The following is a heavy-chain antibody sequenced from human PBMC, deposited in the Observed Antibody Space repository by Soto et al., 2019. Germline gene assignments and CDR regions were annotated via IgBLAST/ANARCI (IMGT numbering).Heavy chain of an antibody. J-gene: IGHJ6*02. CDR1: GFTFSSYG. V-gene: IGHV3-33*01. CDR2: IWYDGNNK. CDR3: ARVPSVIAAAGTGYYYYYGMAV. D-gene: IGHD6-13*01. Sequence: QVQLVESGGGVVQPGRSLRLSCAASGFTFSSYGMHWVRQAPGKGLEWVAVIWYDGNNKYYADSVKGRFTISRDNSQNPLDVQMNSLRAEDTAVYYCARVPSVIAAAGTGYYYYYGMAVWGQGTTVTVSS.